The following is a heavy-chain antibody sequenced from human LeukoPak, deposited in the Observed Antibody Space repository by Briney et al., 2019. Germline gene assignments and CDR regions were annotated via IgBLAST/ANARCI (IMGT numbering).Heavy chain of an antibody. V-gene: IGHV5-51*01. D-gene: IGHD2-15*01. CDR3: ARLRGYCSGGSCYSDWFDP. CDR2: IYPGDSDT. J-gene: IGHJ5*02. Sequence: GESLKISCKGSGYSFTSYWIGWVRQMPGKGLEWMGIIYPGDSDTRYSPSFQGQVTISADKSINTAYLQWSSLKASDTAMYYCARLRGYCSGGSCYSDWFDPWGQGTLVTVSS. CDR1: GYSFTSYW.